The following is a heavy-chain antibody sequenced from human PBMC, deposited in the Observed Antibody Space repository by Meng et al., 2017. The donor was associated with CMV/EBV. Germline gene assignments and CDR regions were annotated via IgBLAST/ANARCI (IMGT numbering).Heavy chain of an antibody. Sequence: SETLSLTCAVYGGSFSGYYWSWIRQPPGKGLEWIGEINHSGSTNYNPSLKSRVTISVDTSKNQFSLKLSSVTAADTAVYHCARLGYCSSTSCLYYYYGMDVWGQGTTVTVSS. D-gene: IGHD2-2*01. CDR1: GGSFSGYY. V-gene: IGHV4-34*01. J-gene: IGHJ6*02. CDR3: ARLGYCSSTSCLYYYYGMDV. CDR2: INHSGST.